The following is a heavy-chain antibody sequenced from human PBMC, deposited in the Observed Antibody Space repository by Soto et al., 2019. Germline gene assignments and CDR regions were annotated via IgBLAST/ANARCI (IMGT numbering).Heavy chain of an antibody. V-gene: IGHV4-59*01. J-gene: IGHJ4*02. CDR1: GGSISSYY. CDR3: ARGEGAGYSSGWFDY. D-gene: IGHD6-19*01. CDR2: IYYSGST. Sequence: SETLSLTCTVSGGSISSYYWSWIRQPPGKGREWIGYIYYSGSTNYNPSLKSRVTISVDTSKNQFSLKLSSVTAADTAVYYCARGEGAGYSSGWFDYWGQGTLVTVSS.